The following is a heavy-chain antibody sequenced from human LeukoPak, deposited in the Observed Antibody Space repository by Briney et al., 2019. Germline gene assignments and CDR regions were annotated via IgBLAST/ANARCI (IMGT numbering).Heavy chain of an antibody. Sequence: GGSLRLSCAASGFTFDDYAMHWVRQAPGKGLEWVSGISWNSGIIGYADSVKGRFTISKDNAKNSLYLQMNSLRAEDMALYYCAKDASRGITGTLYYFDYWGQGTLVTVSS. D-gene: IGHD1-20*01. CDR3: AKDASRGITGTLYYFDY. J-gene: IGHJ4*02. CDR2: ISWNSGII. V-gene: IGHV3-9*03. CDR1: GFTFDDYA.